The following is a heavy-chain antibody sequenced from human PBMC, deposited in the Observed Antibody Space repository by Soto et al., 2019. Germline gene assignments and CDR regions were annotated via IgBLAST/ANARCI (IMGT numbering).Heavy chain of an antibody. CDR1: GFTFSSYS. J-gene: IGHJ4*02. CDR2: ISSSSSTI. D-gene: IGHD3-22*01. V-gene: IGHV3-48*02. CDR3: ARALYYDSTPFDY. Sequence: GGSLRLSCAASGFTFSSYSMNWVRQAPGKGLEWVSYISSSSSTIYYADSVKGRFTISRDNAKNSLYLQMNSLRDEDTAVYYCARALYYDSTPFDYWGQGTLATVSS.